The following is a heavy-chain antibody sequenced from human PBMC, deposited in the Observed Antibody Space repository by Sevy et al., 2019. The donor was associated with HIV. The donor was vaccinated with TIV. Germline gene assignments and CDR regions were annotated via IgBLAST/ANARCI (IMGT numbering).Heavy chain of an antibody. D-gene: IGHD3-22*01. CDR1: GFIVSDNY. Sequence: GESLKISCVASGFIVSDNYMSWVRQAPGKGLEWVSVIYSGGHTYYADSVKGRFTISRDNFRNTLYLQVNSLRAEDTAVSYCARHYYESSGYSYYYYYGMDVWGQGTTVTVSS. CDR2: IYSGGHT. V-gene: IGHV3-53*01. J-gene: IGHJ6*02. CDR3: ARHYYESSGYSYYYYYGMDV.